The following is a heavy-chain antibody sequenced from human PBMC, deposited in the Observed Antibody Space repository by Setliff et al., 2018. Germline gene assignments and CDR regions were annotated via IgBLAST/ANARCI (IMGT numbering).Heavy chain of an antibody. CDR1: GGTFSSYG. J-gene: IGHJ6*03. V-gene: IGHV1-69*05. Sequence: SVKVSCKASGGTFSSYGISWVRQAPGQGLEWLGGTIPNFGTTNYAQEFQGRVTIITDESTSTAYMELSSLRFEDSAVYYCAREGVDTRSSTDYRYYMDVWGKGTTVTVSS. CDR2: TIPNFGTT. D-gene: IGHD5-18*01. CDR3: AREGVDTRSSTDYRYYMDV.